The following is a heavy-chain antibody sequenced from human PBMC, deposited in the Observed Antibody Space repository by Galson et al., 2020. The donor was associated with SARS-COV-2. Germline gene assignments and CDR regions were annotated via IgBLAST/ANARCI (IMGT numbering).Heavy chain of an antibody. CDR1: GYSVSTTHY. J-gene: IGHJ2*01. D-gene: IGHD3-22*01. CDR2: IYPTGRT. CDR3: ARQGVNMIVLVTVPCWFFDL. V-gene: IGHV4-38-2*01. Sequence: SETLSLTCAVSGYSVSTTHYWGWVRLAPGKGLEWIGSIYPTGRTYYNPSLESRVTISVDTSRNQFSLTLASVTAADTAFYYCARQGVNMIVLVTVPCWFFDLWGRGTLVTVSS.